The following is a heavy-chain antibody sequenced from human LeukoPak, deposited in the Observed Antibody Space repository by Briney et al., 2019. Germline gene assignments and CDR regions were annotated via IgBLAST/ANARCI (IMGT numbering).Heavy chain of an antibody. CDR2: IKQDGSEK. CDR1: GFTFSSYW. J-gene: IGHJ4*02. V-gene: IGHV3-7*01. CDR3: ARDPYDSSGPYYFDY. Sequence: PGGSLRFSCAASGFTFSSYWMSWVRQAPGKGLEWVANIKQDGSEKYYVDSVKGRFTISRDNAKNSLYLQMNSLRAEDTAVYYCARDPYDSSGPYYFDYWGQGTLVTVSS. D-gene: IGHD3-22*01.